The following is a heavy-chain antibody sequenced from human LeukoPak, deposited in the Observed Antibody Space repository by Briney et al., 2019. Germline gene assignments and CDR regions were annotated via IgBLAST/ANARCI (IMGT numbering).Heavy chain of an antibody. CDR3: ARNYYDSSGYYYLFYFDY. D-gene: IGHD3-22*01. Sequence: QAGGSLRLSCAASGFTFSSYWMSWVRQAPGKGLEWVANIKQDGSEKYYVDSVKGRFTISRDNAKNSLYLQMNSLRAEDTAVYYCARNYYDSSGYYYLFYFDYWGQGTLVTVSS. J-gene: IGHJ4*02. V-gene: IGHV3-7*01. CDR1: GFTFSSYW. CDR2: IKQDGSEK.